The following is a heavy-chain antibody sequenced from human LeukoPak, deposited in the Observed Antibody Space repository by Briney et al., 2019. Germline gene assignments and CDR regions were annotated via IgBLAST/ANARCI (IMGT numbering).Heavy chain of an antibody. V-gene: IGHV4-34*01. Sequence: SETLSLTCAVYGGSFSGYYWSWIRQPPGKGLEWIGEINHSGSTNYNPSLKSRVTTSVDTSKNQFSLKLSSVTAADTAVYYCARGNRGRWLQPRAFDYWGQGTLVTVSS. D-gene: IGHD5-24*01. CDR1: GGSFSGYY. CDR3: ARGNRGRWLQPRAFDY. J-gene: IGHJ4*02. CDR2: INHSGST.